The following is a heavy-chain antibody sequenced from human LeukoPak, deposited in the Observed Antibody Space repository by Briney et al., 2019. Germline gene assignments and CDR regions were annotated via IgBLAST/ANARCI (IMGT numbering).Heavy chain of an antibody. CDR3: ARGLSDSPPSFDY. CDR2: ISSSSSTI. D-gene: IGHD2-21*02. J-gene: IGHJ4*02. V-gene: IGHV3-48*01. CDR1: GFTFSSYS. Sequence: GGSLRLSCAASGFTFSSYSMNWVRQAPGKGLEWVSYISSSSSTIYYADSVKGRSTISRDNSKNTVYLQMNSLRPEDTAMYFCARGLSDSPPSFDYWGQGTLVAVSS.